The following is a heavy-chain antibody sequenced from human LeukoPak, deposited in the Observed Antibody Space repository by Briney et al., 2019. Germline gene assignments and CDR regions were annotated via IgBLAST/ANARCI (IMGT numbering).Heavy chain of an antibody. Sequence: GGSLRLSCAASGFTFSSYGMHWVRQAPGKGLEWVAVISYDGSNKYYADSVKGRFTISRDNSKNTLYLQMNSLRAEDTAVYYCAKGGPNFWGYYGMDVWGQGTTVTVSS. J-gene: IGHJ6*02. D-gene: IGHD7-27*01. CDR1: GFTFSSYG. CDR2: ISYDGSNK. CDR3: AKGGPNFWGYYGMDV. V-gene: IGHV3-30*18.